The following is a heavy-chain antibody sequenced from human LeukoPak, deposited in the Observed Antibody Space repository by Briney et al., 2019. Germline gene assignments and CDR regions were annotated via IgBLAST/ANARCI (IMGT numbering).Heavy chain of an antibody. J-gene: IGHJ6*02. D-gene: IGHD3-16*01. CDR2: IYSGGST. V-gene: IGHV3-53*01. CDR3: ARDIMTTDDYYYGMDV. Sequence: GGSLRLSCAASGFTVSSNYMSWVRQAPGKGLEWVTVIYSGGSTYYADSVKGRFTISRDNSKNTLYLQMNSLRAEDTAVYYCARDIMTTDDYYYGMDVWGQGTTVTVSS. CDR1: GFTVSSNY.